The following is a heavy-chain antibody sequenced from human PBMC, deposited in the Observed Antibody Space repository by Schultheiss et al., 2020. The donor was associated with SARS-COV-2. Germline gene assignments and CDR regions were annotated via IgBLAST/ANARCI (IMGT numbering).Heavy chain of an antibody. J-gene: IGHJ5*02. V-gene: IGHV1-2*06. CDR2: INPSSGDT. D-gene: IGHD5-12*01. CDR1: GYRFTDYW. CDR3: ARDPLGDGHDWQFDP. Sequence: SVKVSCKASGYRFTDYWINWVRQAPGQGLEWMGRINPSSGDTNYAQKFQDRVTMATDTSINTAYIEVISLMSDDTAVYYCARDPLGDGHDWQFDPWGQGTLVTVSS.